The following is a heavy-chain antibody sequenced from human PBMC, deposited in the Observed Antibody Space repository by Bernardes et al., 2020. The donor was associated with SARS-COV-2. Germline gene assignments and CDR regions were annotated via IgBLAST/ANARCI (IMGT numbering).Heavy chain of an antibody. CDR2: INVDGSRR. CDR3: ARGAWRSSGCHTTIDS. CDR1: GFTFSRYW. Sequence: GGSLRLSCAASGFTFSRYWMHWVRQAPGKGLLWVSRINVDGSRRDFADSVKGRFTISRDNAKNTVYLGMNSLSAEDTAMYYCARGAWRSSGCHTTIDSWGQGTLVTV. D-gene: IGHD6-19*01. J-gene: IGHJ4*02. V-gene: IGHV3-74*01.